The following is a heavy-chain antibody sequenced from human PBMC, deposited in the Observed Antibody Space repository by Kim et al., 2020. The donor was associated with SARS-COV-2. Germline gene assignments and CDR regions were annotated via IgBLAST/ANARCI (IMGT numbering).Heavy chain of an antibody. CDR3: ARDVVHCSGGSCYGSFRYFDL. J-gene: IGHJ2*01. V-gene: IGHV3-30*04. Sequence: GGSLRLSCAASGFTFSSYAMHWVRQAPGKGLEWVAVISYDGSNKYYADSVKGRFTISRDNSKNTLYLQMNSLRAEDTAVYYCARDVVHCSGGSCYGSFRYFDLWGRGTLAT. CDR1: GFTFSSYA. D-gene: IGHD2-15*01. CDR2: ISYDGSNK.